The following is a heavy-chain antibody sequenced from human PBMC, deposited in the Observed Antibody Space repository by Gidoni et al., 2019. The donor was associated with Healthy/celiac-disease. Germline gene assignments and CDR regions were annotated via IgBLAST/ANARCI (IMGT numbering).Heavy chain of an antibody. CDR2: ISAYNGNT. CDR3: ARLHNTIFGVVTPLDY. V-gene: IGHV1-18*01. J-gene: IGHJ4*02. Sequence: QLELVPSVADGQKHGASVKAPCKVSVNTFTSYSISRVRQAPRQGLAWMGWISAYNGNTNYAQKLQGRVTMTTDTSTSTAYMELRSLRSDDTAVYYCARLHNTIFGVVTPLDYWGQGTLVTVSS. CDR1: VNTFTSYS. D-gene: IGHD3-3*01.